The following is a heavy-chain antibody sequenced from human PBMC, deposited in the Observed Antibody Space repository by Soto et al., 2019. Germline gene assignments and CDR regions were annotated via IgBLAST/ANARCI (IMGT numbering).Heavy chain of an antibody. CDR3: ARMATSGTLNWFDP. J-gene: IGHJ5*02. CDR1: GYIFSANY. Sequence: ASVKVSCKASGYIFSANYIHWVRQGTGQGLEWMGWMNPNSGNGGYAQKFQGRVTMTRDTSTSTAYMELSSLTSDDTASYYCARMATSGTLNWFDPWGQGTLVTVSS. V-gene: IGHV1-8*02. CDR2: MNPNSGNG.